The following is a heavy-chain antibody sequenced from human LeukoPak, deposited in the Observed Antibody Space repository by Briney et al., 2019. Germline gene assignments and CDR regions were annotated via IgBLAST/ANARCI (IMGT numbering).Heavy chain of an antibody. CDR1: GYTFTSYG. CDR3: ARDMSGTWYRVVEGYFDY. Sequence: ASVKVSCKASGYTFTSYGISWVRQAPGQGLEWMGWISAYNGNTNYAQKFRGRVTMTTDTSTSTVYMELRSLRSDDTAVFYCARDMSGTWYRVVEGYFDYWGQGTLVTVSS. D-gene: IGHD6-13*01. V-gene: IGHV1-18*01. CDR2: ISAYNGNT. J-gene: IGHJ4*02.